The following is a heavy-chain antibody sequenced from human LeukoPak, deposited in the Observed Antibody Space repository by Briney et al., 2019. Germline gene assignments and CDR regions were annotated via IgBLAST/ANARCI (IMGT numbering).Heavy chain of an antibody. CDR3: AKDRYYYGSGSCFDY. J-gene: IGHJ4*02. V-gene: IGHV3-23*01. CDR1: GFTFRSYA. D-gene: IGHD3-10*01. CDR2: ISGSGGST. Sequence: GGSLRLSCATSGFTFRSYAMHWVRQAPGKGLEWVSAISGSGGSTYYADSVKGRFTISRDNSKNTLYLQMNSLRAEDTAVYYCAKDRYYYGSGSCFDYWGQGTLVTVSS.